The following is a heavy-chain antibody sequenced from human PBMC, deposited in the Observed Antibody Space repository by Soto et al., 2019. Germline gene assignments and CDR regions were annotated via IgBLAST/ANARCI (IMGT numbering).Heavy chain of an antibody. Sequence: ASVKVSCKASGYTFTSYYMHWVRQAPGQGLEWMGIINPSGGSTSYAQKFQGRVTMTRDTSTSTVYMELSSLRSEDTAVYYCARDTRSGQNIHYYYYGMDVCGQGTTVTVS. CDR1: GYTFTSYY. CDR3: ARDTRSGQNIHYYYYGMDV. V-gene: IGHV1-46*01. J-gene: IGHJ6*02. CDR2: INPSGGST. D-gene: IGHD3-3*01.